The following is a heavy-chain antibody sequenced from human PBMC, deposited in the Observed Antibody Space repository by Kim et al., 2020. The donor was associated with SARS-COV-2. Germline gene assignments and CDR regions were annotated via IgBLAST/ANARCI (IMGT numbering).Heavy chain of an antibody. Sequence: GGSLRLSCAASGFSFSVYWMSWVRQAPGKGLEWVASIKQDGSEQYSVASVKGRFTLSRDNAKNSLYLQMNSLRAEDTAVYYCARGGGNFDSWGQGTLVTV. CDR3: ARGGGNFDS. CDR1: GFSFSVYW. CDR2: IKQDGSEQ. V-gene: IGHV3-7*05. J-gene: IGHJ4*02. D-gene: IGHD3-16*01.